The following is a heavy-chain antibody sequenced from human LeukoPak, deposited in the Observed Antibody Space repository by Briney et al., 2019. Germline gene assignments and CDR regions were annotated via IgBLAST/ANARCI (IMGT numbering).Heavy chain of an antibody. V-gene: IGHV3-30-3*01. CDR2: ISYDGSNK. CDR3: ARALLTGPGYYFDY. D-gene: IGHD3-9*01. Sequence: PGGSLRLSCAASGFTFSSYAMHWVRQAPGKGLEWVAVISYDGSNKYYADSVKGRITISRDNSKNTLYLQMNSLRAEDTAVYYCARALLTGPGYYFDYWGQGTLVTVSS. J-gene: IGHJ4*02. CDR1: GFTFSSYA.